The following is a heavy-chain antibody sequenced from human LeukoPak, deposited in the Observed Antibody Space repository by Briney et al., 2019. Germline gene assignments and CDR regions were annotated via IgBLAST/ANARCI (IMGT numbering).Heavy chain of an antibody. Sequence: GGSLRLSCAASGFTFSSYSMNWVRQAPGKGLEWVANIKQDGSEKYYVDSVKGRFTISRDNAKNSLYLQMNSLRAEDTAVYYCARDQPVGVYSYGYDYFDYWGQGTLVTVSS. CDR3: ARDQPVGVYSYGYDYFDY. CDR1: GFTFSSYS. D-gene: IGHD5-18*01. J-gene: IGHJ4*02. CDR2: IKQDGSEK. V-gene: IGHV3-7*01.